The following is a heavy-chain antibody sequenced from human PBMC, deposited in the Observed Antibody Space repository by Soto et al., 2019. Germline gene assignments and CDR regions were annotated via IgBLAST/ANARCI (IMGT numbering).Heavy chain of an antibody. CDR2: IKQDGSEK. J-gene: IGHJ6*03. Sequence: GSLRLSCAASGFTFSSYWMSWVRQAPGKGLEWVANIKQDGSEKYYVDSVKGRFTISRDNAKNSLYLQMNSLRAEDTAVYYCARRVATTYYYYYYYMDVWGKGTTVTVSS. V-gene: IGHV3-7*01. D-gene: IGHD5-12*01. CDR1: GFTFSSYW. CDR3: ARRVATTYYYYYYYMDV.